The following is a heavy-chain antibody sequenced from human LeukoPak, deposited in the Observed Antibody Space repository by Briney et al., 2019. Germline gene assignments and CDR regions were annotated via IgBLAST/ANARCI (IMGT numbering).Heavy chain of an antibody. Sequence: GSLRLSCAASGFTFSSYAMHWVRQAPGKGLEWVAVISYDGSNKYYADSVKGRFTISRDNSKNTLYLQMNSLRAEDTAVYYCAKRYLGYFDYWGQGTLVTVSS. V-gene: IGHV3-30-3*01. CDR1: GFTFSSYA. J-gene: IGHJ4*02. D-gene: IGHD7-27*01. CDR3: AKRYLGYFDY. CDR2: ISYDGSNK.